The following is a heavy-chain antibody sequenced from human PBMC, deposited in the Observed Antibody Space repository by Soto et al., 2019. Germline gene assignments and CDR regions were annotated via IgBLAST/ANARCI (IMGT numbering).Heavy chain of an antibody. CDR1: GGSISSYY. J-gene: IGHJ6*02. CDR3: ARDLRTAPYYYYGMDV. CDR2: IYYSGST. V-gene: IGHV4-59*01. D-gene: IGHD5-18*01. Sequence: ASETLSLTCTVSGGSISSYYWSWIRQPPGKGLEWIGYIYYSGSTNYNPSLKSRVTISVDTSKNQFSLKLSSVTAADTAVYYCARDLRTAPYYYYGMDVWGQGTTVTVSS.